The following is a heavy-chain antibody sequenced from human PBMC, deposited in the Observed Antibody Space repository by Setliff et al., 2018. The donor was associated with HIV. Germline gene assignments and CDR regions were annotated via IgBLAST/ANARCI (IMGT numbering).Heavy chain of an antibody. J-gene: IGHJ3*02. D-gene: IGHD1-26*01. V-gene: IGHV3-7*03. CDR3: ARNTDVDSVYRPFHI. CDR1: GFTFSDHY. CDR2: IKQDESEM. Sequence: GGSLRLSCAASGFTFSDHYMSWIRQAPGKGLEWVATIKQDESEMRYVDSVKGRFTISRDNAKNSLYLQMNSLRAEDTAVYYCARNTDVDSVYRPFHIWGQGTMVTVS.